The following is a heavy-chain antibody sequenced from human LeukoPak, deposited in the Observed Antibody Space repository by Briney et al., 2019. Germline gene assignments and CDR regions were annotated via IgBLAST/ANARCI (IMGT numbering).Heavy chain of an antibody. CDR3: ARGGGYYYFDY. J-gene: IGHJ4*02. CDR1: GDSVSSFH. D-gene: IGHD2-21*01. Sequence: PSETLSLTCVVSGDSVSSFHWNWIRQLPGKGLEWIGCLSYTGKTDYNLSLASRVTISLDTSKNQGFSLRLRSVTAADTAVYYCARGGGYYYFDYWGQGTLVTVSS. V-gene: IGHV4-59*02. CDR2: LSYTGKT.